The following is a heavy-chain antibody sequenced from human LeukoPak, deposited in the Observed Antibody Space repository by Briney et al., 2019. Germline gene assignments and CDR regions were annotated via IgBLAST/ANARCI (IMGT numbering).Heavy chain of an antibody. Sequence: SETLSLTCTVSGASISSHYWSWIRQPPGKGLEWIGYIHYSGSTNYSPSLKSRVTISVDTSRNQFSLKLTSVTAADTAVYYCARGIGGSYPYYYMDVWGRGTTVTVSS. CDR1: GASISSHY. CDR2: IHYSGST. CDR3: ARGIGGSYPYYYMDV. D-gene: IGHD1-26*01. V-gene: IGHV4-59*11. J-gene: IGHJ6*03.